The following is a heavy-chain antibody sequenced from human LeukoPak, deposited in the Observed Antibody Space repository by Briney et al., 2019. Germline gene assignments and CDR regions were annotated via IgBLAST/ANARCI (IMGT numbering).Heavy chain of an antibody. Sequence: ASVKVSCKASGYTFTSYDINCVRRATGHGLEWMGWMNPNSGNTGYAQNFQGRVTMTRNTSISTAYMELSSLRSEDTAVYYCASSVDYSISYWFDPWGQGTLVTVSS. V-gene: IGHV1-8*01. CDR2: MNPNSGNT. CDR3: ASSVDYSISYWFDP. J-gene: IGHJ5*02. D-gene: IGHD4-11*01. CDR1: GYTFTSYD.